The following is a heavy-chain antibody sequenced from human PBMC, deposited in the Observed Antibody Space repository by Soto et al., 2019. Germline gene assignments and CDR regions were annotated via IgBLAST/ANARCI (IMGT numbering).Heavy chain of an antibody. V-gene: IGHV3-74*01. Sequence: EVQLVESGGGLVQPGGSLRLSCAASGFTLRNYWMHWVRQAPGKGLVWVSRISDYGRINYADSVKGRFTISRDDAKSELYLQMNNSRAEDTAVYYCARGGVDPFDYWGQGALVTVSS. CDR1: GFTLRNYW. CDR2: ISDYGRI. CDR3: ARGGVDPFDY. D-gene: IGHD3-10*01. J-gene: IGHJ4*02.